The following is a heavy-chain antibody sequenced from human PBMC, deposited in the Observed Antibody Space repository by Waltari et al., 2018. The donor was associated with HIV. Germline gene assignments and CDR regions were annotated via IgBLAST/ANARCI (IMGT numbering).Heavy chain of an antibody. J-gene: IGHJ4*02. Sequence: QLQLLESGPGLVEPSQNLSLTCTVSGCSISNGGYYWNWIRQHPGKGLEWIGYIYYSETIYYNPSLKSRVTISIDTSKNQFSLKLTSMTAADTAVYYCASRSGGSSRPFDYWGQGTPVTVSS. CDR3: ASRSGGSSRPFDY. D-gene: IGHD6-13*01. CDR2: IYYSETI. CDR1: GCSISNGGYY. V-gene: IGHV4-31*03.